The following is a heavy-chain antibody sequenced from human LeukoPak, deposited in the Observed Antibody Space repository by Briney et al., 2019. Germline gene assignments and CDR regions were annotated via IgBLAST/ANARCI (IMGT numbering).Heavy chain of an antibody. Sequence: SETLSLTCTVSGGSISSYYWSWIRQPPGKGLEWIGCIYYSGSTNYNPSFKSRVTISVDTSRNQFSLKLNSVTAADTAVYYCARDRGDGYDYFWDYWGQGTLVTVSS. CDR2: IYYSGST. D-gene: IGHD5-12*01. CDR1: GGSISSYY. CDR3: ARDRGDGYDYFWDY. J-gene: IGHJ4*02. V-gene: IGHV4-59*01.